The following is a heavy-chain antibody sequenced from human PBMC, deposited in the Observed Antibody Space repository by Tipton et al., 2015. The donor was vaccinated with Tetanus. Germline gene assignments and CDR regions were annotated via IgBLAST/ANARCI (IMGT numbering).Heavy chain of an antibody. J-gene: IGHJ6*02. CDR1: GFTFSSYA. Sequence: SLRLSCAASGFTFSSYAMDWVRQAPGKGLEWVAVISYDGSNKYYADSVKGRFTISRDNSKNTLYLQMNSLRAEDTAVYYCARDRGLTTGGGIGMDVWGQGTTVTVSS. CDR2: ISYDGSNK. D-gene: IGHD4-17*01. CDR3: ARDRGLTTGGGIGMDV. V-gene: IGHV3-30*04.